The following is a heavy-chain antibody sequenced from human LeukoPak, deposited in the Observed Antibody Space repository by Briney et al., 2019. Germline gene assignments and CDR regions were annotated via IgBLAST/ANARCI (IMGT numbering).Heavy chain of an antibody. V-gene: IGHV4-61*01. CDR1: GGSVSSGTYY. Sequence: SETLSLTCTVSGGSVSSGTYYWSWIRQAPGKGLEWIGFIYYTGNSNYVPSLKSRVTMSVDTSKNQFSLRLTSVTAADTAVYYCARGTNYYGSGDYWGQGTLLTVSS. CDR3: ARGTNYYGSGDY. D-gene: IGHD3-10*01. CDR2: IYYTGNS. J-gene: IGHJ4*02.